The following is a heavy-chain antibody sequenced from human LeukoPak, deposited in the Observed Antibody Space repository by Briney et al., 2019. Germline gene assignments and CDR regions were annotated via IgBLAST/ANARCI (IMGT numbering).Heavy chain of an antibody. D-gene: IGHD2-21*02. Sequence: GGSLRLSCAASGFTFRNYWMGWVRQAPGKGLEWVANTKPDGSAEYYADSVRGRFTTSRDNANNLLYLQMNRLRAEDTAVYYCARDGDLNTNFDYWGQGTLVTVSS. J-gene: IGHJ4*02. CDR3: ARDGDLNTNFDY. CDR2: TKPDGSAE. CDR1: GFTFRNYW. V-gene: IGHV3-7*01.